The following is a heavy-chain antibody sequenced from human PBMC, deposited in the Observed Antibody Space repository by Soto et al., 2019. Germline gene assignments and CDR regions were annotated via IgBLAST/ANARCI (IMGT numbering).Heavy chain of an antibody. D-gene: IGHD6-19*01. CDR3: TRDEPKKQWLLVAY. V-gene: IGHV3-49*03. J-gene: IGHJ4*02. Sequence: GGSLRLSCTASGFTFGDYAMSWFRQAPGKGLEWVGFIRSKAYGGTTEYAASVKGRFTISRDDSKSIAYLQMNSLKTEDTAVYYCTRDEPKKQWLLVAYWGQGTLVTVSS. CDR2: IRSKAYGGTT. CDR1: GFTFGDYA.